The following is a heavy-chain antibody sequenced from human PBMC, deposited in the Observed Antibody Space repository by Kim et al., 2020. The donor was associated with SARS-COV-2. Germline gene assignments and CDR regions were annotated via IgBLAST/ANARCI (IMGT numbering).Heavy chain of an antibody. V-gene: IGHV1-24*01. CDR3: ATAPPCCTNGVCQNWFDP. Sequence: ASVKVSCKVSGYTLSEFSMHWVRQAPGKGLEWMGWFDPAEGETEYAQKFQGRVTITGDTSTDPAYMEVRSLRSEDTAVYYCATAPPCCTNGVCQNWFDPWGQGTLVTVSS. CDR1: GYTLSEFS. J-gene: IGHJ5*02. D-gene: IGHD2-8*01. CDR2: FDPAEGET.